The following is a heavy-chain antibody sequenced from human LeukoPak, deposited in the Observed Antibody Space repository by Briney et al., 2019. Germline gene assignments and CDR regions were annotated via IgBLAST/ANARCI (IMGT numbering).Heavy chain of an antibody. J-gene: IGHJ5*02. CDR3: ARDLGNNWFDP. V-gene: IGHV4-39*02. CDR2: RYFSGNP. Sequence: SETLSLTCTVSGGSIISATYYWGWIRQPPGKRLQWIGSRYFSGNPYYNPSLASRVTISVDTSKNQFSLQLSSVTAADTAVYYCARDLGNNWFDPWGQGTLVIVSS. CDR1: GGSIISATYY.